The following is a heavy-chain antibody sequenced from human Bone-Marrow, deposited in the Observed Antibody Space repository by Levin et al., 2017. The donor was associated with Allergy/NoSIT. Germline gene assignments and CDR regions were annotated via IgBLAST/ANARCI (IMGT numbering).Heavy chain of an antibody. Sequence: GESLKISCAASGFTFSNYGMHWVRQAPGKGLEWVSGISYDGSNMYYADSVKGRFTISRDNSKNTLYLQMNSLRAEDTAVYYCAKNVIEPVSAGGEWGQGTLVTVSS. V-gene: IGHV3-30*18. CDR3: AKNVIEPVSAGGE. D-gene: IGHD2/OR15-2a*01. CDR1: GFTFSNYG. CDR2: ISYDGSNM. J-gene: IGHJ4*02.